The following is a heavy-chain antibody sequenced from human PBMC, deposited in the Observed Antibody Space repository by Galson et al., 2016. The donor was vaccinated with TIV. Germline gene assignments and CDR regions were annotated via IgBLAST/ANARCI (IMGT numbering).Heavy chain of an antibody. CDR2: LVPEDADT. Sequence: SVKVSCKVSGYTLTELCVHWLRQAPGKGLEWMGGLVPEDADTTYAQKFQGRITMTEDTSTETAYMELRGLRFEDTAVCYCAASRRNFKVRGVQLNIYHYYYMDVWGKGSTVIVS. CDR3: AASRRNFKVRGVQLNIYHYYYMDV. V-gene: IGHV1-24*01. J-gene: IGHJ6*03. CDR1: GYTLTELC. D-gene: IGHD3-10*01.